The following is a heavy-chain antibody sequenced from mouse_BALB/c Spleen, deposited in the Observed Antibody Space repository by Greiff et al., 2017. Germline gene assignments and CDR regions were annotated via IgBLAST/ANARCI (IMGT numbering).Heavy chain of an antibody. J-gene: IGHJ2*01. CDR1: GYTFTSYY. Sequence: QVQLQQSGPELVKPWASVRISCKASGYTFTSYYIHWVKQRPGQGLEWIGWIYPGNVNTKYNEKFKGKATLTADKSSSTAYMQLSSLTSEDSAVYFCARDLRDYWGQGTTLTVSS. V-gene: IGHV1S56*01. CDR3: ARDLRDY. D-gene: IGHD1-1*01. CDR2: IYPGNVNT.